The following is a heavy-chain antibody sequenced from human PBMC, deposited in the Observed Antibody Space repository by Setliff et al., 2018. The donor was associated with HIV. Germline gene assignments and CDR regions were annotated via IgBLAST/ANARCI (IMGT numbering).Heavy chain of an antibody. J-gene: IGHJ6*02. CDR1: GASVSSYY. Sequence: SETLSLTCTVSGASVSSYYWSWIRQPPGKGLEWIGYMYTSGSTNYNPSLKSRATLSVDTSKNQFSLQLSSVTAADTAGDYCARPTYDYVWGSYRPGPMDVRGQGTTVTVSS. CDR2: MYTSGST. V-gene: IGHV4-4*09. D-gene: IGHD3-16*02. CDR3: ARPTYDYVWGSYRPGPMDV.